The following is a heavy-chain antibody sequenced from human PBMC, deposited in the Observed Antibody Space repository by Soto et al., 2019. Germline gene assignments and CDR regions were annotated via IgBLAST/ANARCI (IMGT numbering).Heavy chain of an antibody. CDR1: GYTFTSYG. J-gene: IGHJ4*02. D-gene: IGHD3-3*01. CDR2: ISAYNGNT. CDR3: ARDPTYYDFWSGYYPDHFDY. Sequence: QVQLVQSGAEVKKPGASVKVSCKASGYTFTSYGISWVRQAPGQGLEWMGWISAYNGNTNYAQKLQGRVTMTTDTTTSTAYMEMRSLRSDDTAVYYGARDPTYYDFWSGYYPDHFDYWGQGTLVTVSS. V-gene: IGHV1-18*01.